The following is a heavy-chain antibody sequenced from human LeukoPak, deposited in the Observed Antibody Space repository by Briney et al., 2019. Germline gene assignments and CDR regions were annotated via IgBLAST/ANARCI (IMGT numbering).Heavy chain of an antibody. CDR1: GFTFSSYAM. CDR3: ARINSYYDSSGKEAFDI. V-gene: IGHV2-70*11. Sequence: LRLSCAASGFTFSSYAMSWIRQPPGKALEWLARNDWDDDKYYSTSLKTRLTISKDTSKNQVVLTMTNMDPVDTATYYCARINSYYDSSGKEAFDIWGQGTMVTVSS. CDR2: NDWDDDK. D-gene: IGHD3-22*01. J-gene: IGHJ3*02.